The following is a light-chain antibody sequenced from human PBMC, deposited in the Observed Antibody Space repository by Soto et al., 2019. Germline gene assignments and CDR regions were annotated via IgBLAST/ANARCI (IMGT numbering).Light chain of an antibody. J-gene: IGKJ4*01. CDR3: QQFNSYPLT. Sequence: LPFTQSSSSLSASVGDRVTITFRAGQGISSALAWYQQKPGKAPKLLIYDASSLESGVPSRFSGSGSGTDFTLTISSLQPEDFATYYCQQFNSYPLTFGGGTQVDIK. CDR2: DAS. CDR1: QGISSA. V-gene: IGKV1-13*02.